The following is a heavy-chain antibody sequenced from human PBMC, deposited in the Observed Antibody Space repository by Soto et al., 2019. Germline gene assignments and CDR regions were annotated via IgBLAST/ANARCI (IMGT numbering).Heavy chain of an antibody. CDR2: IVPIFGTT. Sequence: QVQLVQSGAEVKKPGSSVKVSCKVSGGTFSNYAIDWVRLAPGHGLEWMGGIVPIFGTTYYTQKFQGRAKIIADDSKTRAYLEMSSLRSEDTAIYYCARVEAVAGLYNYHGLDVWGQGTAVTVSS. CDR1: GGTFSNYA. V-gene: IGHV1-69*12. J-gene: IGHJ6*02. D-gene: IGHD6-19*01. CDR3: ARVEAVAGLYNYHGLDV.